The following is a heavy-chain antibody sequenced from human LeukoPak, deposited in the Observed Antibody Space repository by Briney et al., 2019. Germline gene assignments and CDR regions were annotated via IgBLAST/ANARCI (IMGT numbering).Heavy chain of an antibody. D-gene: IGHD1-1*01. Sequence: WRSLRLSCAASGFTFNRFTLHWVRQAPGRGLEWLGVISFDGTGKIYTDSVQGRVSISRDNSKNTLYLQMNSLGREDPALYYCVAPSTVPSKWETLEYWGHGALVTVSS. V-gene: IGHV3-30-3*01. J-gene: IGHJ4*01. CDR2: ISFDGTGK. CDR1: GFTFNRFT. CDR3: VAPSTVPSKWETLEY.